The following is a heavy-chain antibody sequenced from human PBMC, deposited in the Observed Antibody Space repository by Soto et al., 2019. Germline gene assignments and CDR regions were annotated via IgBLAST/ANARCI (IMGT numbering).Heavy chain of an antibody. CDR3: ARLWSEREPNFDY. D-gene: IGHD1-26*01. CDR2: IRSKANSYAT. Sequence: EVQLVESGGGLVQPGGSLKLSCAASGYTFSDSAMHWVRQASGKGLEWVGRIRSKANSYATVYAASVKGRFTIYRDDSKNTAYLQMNSLKTEDTAVYYCARLWSEREPNFDYWGKGTLVSVSS. CDR1: GYTFSDSA. V-gene: IGHV3-73*02. J-gene: IGHJ4*02.